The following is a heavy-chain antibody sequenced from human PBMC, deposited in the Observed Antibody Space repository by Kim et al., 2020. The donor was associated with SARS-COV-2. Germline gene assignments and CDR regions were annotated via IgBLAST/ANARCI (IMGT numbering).Heavy chain of an antibody. CDR2: IGTAGDT. J-gene: IGHJ6*03. CDR3: ARGGTGHYYQYYMDV. Sequence: GGSLRLSCAASGFTFSSYDMHWVRQATGQGLEWVSAIGTAGDTYYPASVKGRFTISRENAKNSLYLQMNSLRAGDTAVYYCARGGTGHYYQYYMDVGGKGPTVTVS. D-gene: IGHD1-1*01. V-gene: IGHV3-13*01. CDR1: GFTFSSYD.